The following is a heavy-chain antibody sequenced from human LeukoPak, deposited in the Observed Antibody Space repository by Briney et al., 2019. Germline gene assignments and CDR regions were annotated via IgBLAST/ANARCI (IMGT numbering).Heavy chain of an antibody. D-gene: IGHD5-18*01. J-gene: IGHJ5*02. CDR3: ARGYGDWFDP. V-gene: IGHV3-74*01. CDR2: INSDGSST. Sequence: GGSLRLSCVASGFTFSSYWMHWVRQAPGKGLVWVSRINSDGSSTYYADSVKGRFTISRDTAKNTLYLQMNSLRAEDTAVYYCARGYGDWFDPWGQGTLVTVSS. CDR1: GFTFSSYW.